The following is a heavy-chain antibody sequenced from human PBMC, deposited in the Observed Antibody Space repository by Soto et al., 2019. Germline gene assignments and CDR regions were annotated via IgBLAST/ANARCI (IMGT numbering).Heavy chain of an antibody. Sequence: QVQLVESGGGVVQPGRSLRLSCAASGFTFRSYGMHWVRQAPGKGLAWVAVISYDGREIHYVDSVKGRFTISRDNSKDTLYPQMNSLRGEDTAVYFCANGKDGVSYYYGMDVWCPGTTVSVSS. D-gene: IGHD3-10*01. CDR1: GFTFRSYG. J-gene: IGHJ6*02. CDR2: ISYDGREI. V-gene: IGHV3-30*18. CDR3: ANGKDGVSYYYGMDV.